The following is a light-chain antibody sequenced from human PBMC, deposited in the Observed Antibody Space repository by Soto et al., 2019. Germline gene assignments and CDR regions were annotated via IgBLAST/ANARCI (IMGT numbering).Light chain of an antibody. Sequence: DIQMTQSPSTLSASVGDRVTITCRASQSISSWLAWYQQKPGKAPKLLIYAASNLEPGVPSRFRGSGSGTEFSLTITSLQPEDIATYYCQQYDILPPFTFGPGTKVDIK. CDR1: QSISSW. J-gene: IGKJ3*01. V-gene: IGKV1-5*01. CDR2: AAS. CDR3: QQYDILPPFT.